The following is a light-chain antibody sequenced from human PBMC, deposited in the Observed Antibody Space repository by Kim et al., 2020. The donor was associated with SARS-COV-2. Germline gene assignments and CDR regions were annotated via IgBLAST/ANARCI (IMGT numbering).Light chain of an antibody. V-gene: IGKV4-1*01. CDR1: QSVSSRSNNKNY. Sequence: DIVMTQSPDSLAVSLGERATINCKSSQSVSSRSNNKNYLTWYQQKPGQPPKLLIYWASTRESGVPDRFSGSGSGTDFTLTISSLQAEDVAVYYCQQHYSAPRTFGQGTKLEI. J-gene: IGKJ2*01. CDR3: QQHYSAPRT. CDR2: WAS.